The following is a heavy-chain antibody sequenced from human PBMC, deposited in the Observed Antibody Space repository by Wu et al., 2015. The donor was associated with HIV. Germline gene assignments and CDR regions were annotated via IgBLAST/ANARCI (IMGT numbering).Heavy chain of an antibody. D-gene: IGHD6-19*01. J-gene: IGHJ4*02. CDR1: GYIFTNYY. Sequence: QVQLVQSGAEVKKPGASVKVSCKASGYIFTNYYIHWVRQAPGQGLEWMGGIIPLFGTTDYAQIFQGRVTITTDESTSTAYMRLTSLRSEDTAVYYCASPRSPGFSSAWPTYFDYWGQGTLVTVSS. V-gene: IGHV1-69*01. CDR2: IIPLFGTT. CDR3: ASPRSPGFSSAWPTYFDY.